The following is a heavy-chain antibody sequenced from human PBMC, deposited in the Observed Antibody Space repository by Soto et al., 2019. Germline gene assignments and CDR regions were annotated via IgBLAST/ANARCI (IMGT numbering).Heavy chain of an antibody. CDR1: GFAFSTYM. J-gene: IGHJ6*02. CDR3: VRDRDLRDYYGMDV. CDR2: ISTNGRSK. V-gene: IGHV3-48*02. D-gene: IGHD3-10*01. Sequence: PGGSLRLSCAGSGFAFSTYMMNWVRHAPGKGLEWIAVISTNGRSKSYAASVRGRFTISRDNTKNSMYLQMNSLRDDDTAVYYCVRDRDLRDYYGMDVWGQGTTVTVSS.